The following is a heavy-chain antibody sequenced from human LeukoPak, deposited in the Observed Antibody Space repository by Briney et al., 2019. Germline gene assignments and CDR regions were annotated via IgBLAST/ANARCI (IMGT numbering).Heavy chain of an antibody. CDR1: GFIFGTYW. D-gene: IGHD3-22*01. V-gene: IGHV3-48*04. J-gene: IGHJ6*03. CDR2: IVSSGSTI. Sequence: GGSLRLSCAGSGFIFGTYWMNWVRQAPGKGLEWVSYIVSSGSTIYYADSVKGRFTISRDNAKNSLYLQMTSLRAEDTAVYYCARVIYYYYYMDGWGKGTTVTVSS. CDR3: ARVIYYYYYMDG.